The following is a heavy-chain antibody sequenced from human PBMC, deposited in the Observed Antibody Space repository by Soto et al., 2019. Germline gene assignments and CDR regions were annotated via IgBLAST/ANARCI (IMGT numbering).Heavy chain of an antibody. CDR3: ARGHRFNYAGFDV. CDR2: INAKSGDT. D-gene: IGHD3-16*01. Sequence: ASVKVACKASGYTFSDFYINWLRQASGQGPEWMGWINAKSGDTFFAQRLQGKFDMTWDTSLSTAYMEVGSLTSDDTPMYYCARGHRFNYAGFDVWGQGNRVTVSS. CDR1: GYTFSDFY. V-gene: IGHV1-8*01. J-gene: IGHJ6*02.